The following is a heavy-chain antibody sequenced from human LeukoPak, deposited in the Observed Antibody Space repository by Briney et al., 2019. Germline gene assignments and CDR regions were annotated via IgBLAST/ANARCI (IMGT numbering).Heavy chain of an antibody. Sequence: GGSLRLSCAASGFSFSSNSMNWVRQAPGKGLEWVSSISSSSSYIYYADSVKGRSTISRDNARNSLYLQMNSLRAEDTAVYYCAKDLNYGDLLDYWGQGTLVTVSS. V-gene: IGHV3-21*01. CDR1: GFSFSSNS. D-gene: IGHD4-17*01. CDR2: ISSSSSYI. J-gene: IGHJ4*02. CDR3: AKDLNYGDLLDY.